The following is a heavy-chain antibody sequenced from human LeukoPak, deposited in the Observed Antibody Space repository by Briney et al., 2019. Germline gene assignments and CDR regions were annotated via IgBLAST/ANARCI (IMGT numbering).Heavy chain of an antibody. V-gene: IGHV3-33*01. J-gene: IGHJ4*02. CDR2: IWYDGSNK. CDR3: ARETTVTTYPTFDY. Sequence: GGSLRLSCAASGFTFSSYGMHWVRQAPGKGLEWVAVIWYDGSNKYYADSVKGRFTISRDNSKNTLYLQMSSLRAEDTAVYYCARETTVTTYPTFDYWGQGTLVTVSS. CDR1: GFTFSSYG. D-gene: IGHD4-17*01.